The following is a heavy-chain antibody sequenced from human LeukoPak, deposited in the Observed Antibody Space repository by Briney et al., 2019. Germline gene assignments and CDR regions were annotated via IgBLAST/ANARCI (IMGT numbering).Heavy chain of an antibody. CDR1: GFTFSSYG. V-gene: IGHV3-30*18. D-gene: IGHD5-18*01. Sequence: GGSLRLSCAASGFTFSSYGMHWVRQAPGKGLEWVAVISYDGSNKYYADSVKGRFTISRDNSKNTLYLQMNSLRAEDTAVYYCANGEGGSGIQLWPPPFDYWGQGTLLTVSS. CDR3: ANGEGGSGIQLWPPPFDY. J-gene: IGHJ4*02. CDR2: ISYDGSNK.